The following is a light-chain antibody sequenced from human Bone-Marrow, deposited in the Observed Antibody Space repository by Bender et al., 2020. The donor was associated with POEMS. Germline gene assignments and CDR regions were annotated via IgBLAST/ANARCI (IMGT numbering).Light chain of an antibody. CDR2: EAT. J-gene: IGLJ3*02. Sequence: QSALTQPASVSGSPGQSITISCTGSSSDVGGYNLVSWYQQHPGKVPKLIISEATMWPSGVSNRFSGSKSGNTASLTISGLQAEDEADYYCCSHGGSRSVWVLGGGTKLTVL. CDR3: CSHGGSRSVWV. CDR1: SSDVGGYNL. V-gene: IGLV2-23*01.